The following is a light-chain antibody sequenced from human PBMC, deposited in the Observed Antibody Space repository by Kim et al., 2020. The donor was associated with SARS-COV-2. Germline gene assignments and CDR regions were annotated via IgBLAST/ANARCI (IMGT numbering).Light chain of an antibody. J-gene: IGLJ2*01. CDR3: QSYDNSLISSV. Sequence: RVTKYCKGRRAKSGGGYEVNRDKKSTGTATKVLIDGKRNRTEGVADRVSGSKSGTSEYLDITGLQAEDEADYYCQSYDNSLISSVFGGGTQMTVL. CDR2: GKR. CDR1: RAKSGGGYE. V-gene: IGLV1-40*01.